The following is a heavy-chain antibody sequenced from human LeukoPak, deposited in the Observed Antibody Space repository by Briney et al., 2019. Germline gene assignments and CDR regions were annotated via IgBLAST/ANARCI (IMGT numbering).Heavy chain of an antibody. V-gene: IGHV3-43*02. Sequence: GGSLRLSCAASGFTFSNHWLHWVRQAPGKGLEWVSLISGDGGSTYYADSVRGRFTISRDNSKNSLYLQMDSLRTEDTAFYYCAKEIDTLGTNAFDIWGQGTMVTVSS. D-gene: IGHD2-15*01. CDR2: ISGDGGST. CDR1: GFTFSNHW. CDR3: AKEIDTLGTNAFDI. J-gene: IGHJ3*02.